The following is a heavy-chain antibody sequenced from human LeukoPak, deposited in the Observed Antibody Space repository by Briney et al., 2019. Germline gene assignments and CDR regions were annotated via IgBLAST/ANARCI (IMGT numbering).Heavy chain of an antibody. Sequence: GASLQISCKGSGSSFTSYWIGWVRQLPGKGLEWMGIIYPGDSDTRYSPSFQGQVTISADKSISTAYLQWSSLRASDTAMYYCASTSYSYGRIYFDYWGQGTLVTVSS. V-gene: IGHV5-51*01. CDR2: IYPGDSDT. D-gene: IGHD5-18*01. CDR1: GSSFTSYW. J-gene: IGHJ4*02. CDR3: ASTSYSYGRIYFDY.